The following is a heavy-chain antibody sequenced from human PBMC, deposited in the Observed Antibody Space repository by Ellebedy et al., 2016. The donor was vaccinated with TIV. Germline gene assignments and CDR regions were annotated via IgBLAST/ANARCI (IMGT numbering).Heavy chain of an antibody. CDR3: AKGNGAMVRGVIRNWFDP. Sequence: GESLKISXAVSGFTFRNYAMTWVRQAPGKGLEWVSAISGSGGSTYYADSVKGRFTISRDNSKNTLYLQMNSLRAEDTAVYYCAKGNGAMVRGVIRNWFDPWGQGTLVTVSS. D-gene: IGHD3-10*01. V-gene: IGHV3-23*01. J-gene: IGHJ5*02. CDR1: GFTFRNYA. CDR2: ISGSGGST.